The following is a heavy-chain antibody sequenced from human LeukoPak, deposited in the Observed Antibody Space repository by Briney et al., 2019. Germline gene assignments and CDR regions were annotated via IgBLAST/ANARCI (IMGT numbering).Heavy chain of an antibody. V-gene: IGHV3-53*05. D-gene: IGHD6-13*01. CDR3: ARLPAREAAADFDY. CDR2: ISGSGGST. CDR1: GFTVSSNY. Sequence: GGSLRLSCAASGFTVSSNYISWVRQAPGKGLEWVSAISGSGGSTYYAGSVKGRFTISRDNSKNTLYLQMNSLRAEDTAVYYCARLPAREAAADFDYWGQGTLVTVSS. J-gene: IGHJ4*02.